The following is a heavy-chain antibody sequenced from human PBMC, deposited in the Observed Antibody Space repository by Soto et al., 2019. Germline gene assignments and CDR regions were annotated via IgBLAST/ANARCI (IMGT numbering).Heavy chain of an antibody. CDR2: IWYDGNGK. D-gene: IGHD3-10*01. V-gene: IGHV3-33*01. J-gene: IGHJ6*02. CDR1: GFIFSTYG. CDR3: ARAIRGMVRGIIRYYYGMDV. Sequence: QVPLVESGGGVVQPGGSLRLSCAASGFIFSTYGMQWVRQAPGKGLEWVAVIWYDGNGKYYADSVKGRCTISRDNSRDTLYLQMNSLRAEDTAVYYCARAIRGMVRGIIRYYYGMDVWGQGTTVTVSS.